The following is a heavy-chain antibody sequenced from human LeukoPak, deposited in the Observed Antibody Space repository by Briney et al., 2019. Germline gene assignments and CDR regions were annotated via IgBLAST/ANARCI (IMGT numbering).Heavy chain of an antibody. CDR3: AREPYYYYGMDV. V-gene: IGHV4-59*01. CDR1: GGSISSYY. J-gene: IGHJ6*02. Sequence: PSETLSLTCTVSGGSISSYYWSWIRQPPGKGLEWIGYIYYSGSTNYNPSLKSRVTISVDTSKNQLSLKLSSVKVADTAVYYCAREPYYYYGMDVWGQGTTVTVSS. CDR2: IYYSGST.